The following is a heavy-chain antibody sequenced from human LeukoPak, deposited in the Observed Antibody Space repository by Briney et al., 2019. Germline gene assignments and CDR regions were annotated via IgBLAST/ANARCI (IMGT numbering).Heavy chain of an antibody. CDR3: AKEGPQGGYCSGGSCYSGHYMDV. CDR2: ISSNGGST. Sequence: PGGSLRLSCAASGFTFSSYAMHWVRQAPGKGLEYVSAISSNGGSTYYANSVKGRFTISRDNSKNTLYLQMNSLRAEDTAVYYCAKEGPQGGYCSGGSCYSGHYMDVWGKGTTVTVSS. D-gene: IGHD2-15*01. J-gene: IGHJ6*03. V-gene: IGHV3-64*01. CDR1: GFTFSSYA.